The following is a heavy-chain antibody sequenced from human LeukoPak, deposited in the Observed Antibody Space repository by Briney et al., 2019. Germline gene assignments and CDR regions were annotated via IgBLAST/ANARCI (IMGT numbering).Heavy chain of an antibody. J-gene: IGHJ4*02. CDR2: IYYSGST. D-gene: IGHD3-10*01. CDR3: ARVSASYPPDY. CDR1: GGSISSYY. V-gene: IGHV4-59*12. Sequence: SETLSLTCTVSGGSISSYYWSWIRQPPGKGLEWIGYIYYSGSTNYNPSLKSRVTISVDTSKNQFSLKLSSVTPEDTAVYYCARVSASYPPDYWGQGTLVTVSS.